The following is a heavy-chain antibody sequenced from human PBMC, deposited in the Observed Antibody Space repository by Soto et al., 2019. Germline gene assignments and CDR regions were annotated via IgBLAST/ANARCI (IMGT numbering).Heavy chain of an antibody. J-gene: IGHJ4*02. CDR1: GGSISSGGYS. V-gene: IGHV4-30-2*01. D-gene: IGHD6-13*01. CDR2: IYHSGST. Sequence: NPSETLSLTCAVSGGSISSGGYSWSWIRQPPGKGLEWIGYIYHSGSTYYNPSLKSRVTISVDTSKNQFSLKLSSVTAADTAVYYCARGGWQQRAQSWGQGTLVTVSS. CDR3: ARGGWQQRAQS.